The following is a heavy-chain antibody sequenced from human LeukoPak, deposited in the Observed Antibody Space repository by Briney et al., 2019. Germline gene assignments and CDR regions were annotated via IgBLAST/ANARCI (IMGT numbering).Heavy chain of an antibody. J-gene: IGHJ4*02. CDR3: ARDYSITMVRGVIIDY. V-gene: IGHV3-21*01. CDR2: ISSSSSYI. CDR1: GFTFSSYS. D-gene: IGHD3-10*01. Sequence: PGGSLRLSCAASGFTFSSYSMNWVRQAPGKGLEWVSSISSSSSYIYYADSVKVRFTISRDNAKNSLYLQMNSLRAEDTAVYYCARDYSITMVRGVIIDYWGQRTLVTVSS.